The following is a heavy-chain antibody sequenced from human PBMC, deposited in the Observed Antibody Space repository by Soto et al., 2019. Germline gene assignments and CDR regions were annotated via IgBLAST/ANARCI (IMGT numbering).Heavy chain of an antibody. V-gene: IGHV3-9*01. CDR3: VKDNNWSYDY. J-gene: IGHJ4*02. CDR2: ISWNSAGV. CDR1: GFIFDDFA. Sequence: GGSLRLSCTVTGFIFDDFAMHWVRQAPGKGLEWVSGISWNSAGVVYADSVKGRFTISRDNAEDSLYLHMNSLRPDDTAFYFCVKDNNWSYDYWGQGILVTVSS. D-gene: IGHD1-1*01.